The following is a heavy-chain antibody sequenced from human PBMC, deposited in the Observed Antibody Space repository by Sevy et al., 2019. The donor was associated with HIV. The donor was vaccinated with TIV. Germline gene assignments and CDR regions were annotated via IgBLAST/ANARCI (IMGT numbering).Heavy chain of an antibody. V-gene: IGHV4-34*01. CDR2: INHSGST. D-gene: IGHD2-2*02. CDR3: ARGGGYCSSTSCYNPGILDFDY. CDR1: GGSFSGYY. J-gene: IGHJ4*02. Sequence: SETLSLTCAVYGGSFSGYYWSWIRQPPGKGLEWIGEINHSGSTNYNPSLKSRVTISVDTSKNQFSLKLSSVTAADTAVYYCARGGGYCSSTSCYNPGILDFDYWGQGTLVTVSS.